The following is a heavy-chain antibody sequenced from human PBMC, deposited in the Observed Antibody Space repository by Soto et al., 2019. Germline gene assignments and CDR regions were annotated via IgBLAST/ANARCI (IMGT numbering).Heavy chain of an antibody. CDR3: KGFYDGLDV. CDR2: ISDRGSTI. J-gene: IGHJ6*02. V-gene: IGHV3-48*02. CDR1: GFTITNYN. Sequence: EVQLVESGGDLVQPGGSLRLSCAASGFTITNYNMNWVRQAPGKGLEWVAYISDRGSTINYTDCARGRFTISRDNAKNSLYLQMSSLRDEDTAVYYCKGFYDGLDVWGQGTTVTVSS.